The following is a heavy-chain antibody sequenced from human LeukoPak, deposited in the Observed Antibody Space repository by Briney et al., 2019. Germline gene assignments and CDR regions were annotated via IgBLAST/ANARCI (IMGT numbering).Heavy chain of an antibody. CDR1: GGSISSYY. CDR3: ARGRIAALYY. V-gene: IGHV4-59*01. D-gene: IGHD6-6*01. Sequence: SETLSLTCTLSGGSISSYYSSWIRQPPGKGLEWIGYIYYSGSTNYNPSLKSRVTISVDTSKNQFSLKLSSVTAADTAVYYCARGRIAALYYWGQGALVTVSS. J-gene: IGHJ4*02. CDR2: IYYSGST.